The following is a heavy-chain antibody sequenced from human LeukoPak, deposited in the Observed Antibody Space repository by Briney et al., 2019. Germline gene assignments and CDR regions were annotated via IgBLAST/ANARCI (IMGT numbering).Heavy chain of an antibody. CDR3: ARARYYCKGEFDY. J-gene: IGHJ4*02. Sequence: SETLSLTCTVSGGTISSYNWSWIRQPPGKGLEWIGYIYCSGSYNYNPSLKRRVTISVDTSKTQFSLKLSSVTAADTAVYYCARARYYCKGEFDYWGQGTLVTVSS. V-gene: IGHV4-59*01. CDR2: IYCSGSY. CDR1: GGTISSYN. D-gene: IGHD4-11*01.